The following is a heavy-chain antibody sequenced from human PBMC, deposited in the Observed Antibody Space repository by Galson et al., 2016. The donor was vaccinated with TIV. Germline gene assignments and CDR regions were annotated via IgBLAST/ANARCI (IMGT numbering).Heavy chain of an antibody. J-gene: IGHJ4*02. CDR1: GYSFTAYN. V-gene: IGHV1-2*02. Sequence: SVKVSCKASGYSFTAYNIQWVRQAPGQGLEWMGWINPYSGDTHYAKRFEGRITLSRDTSSSTVYMELTRLRPDDTAVYYCTREIAGTTVHSWGQGALVTVSS. CDR3: TREIAGTTVHS. D-gene: IGHD1-7*01. CDR2: INPYSGDT.